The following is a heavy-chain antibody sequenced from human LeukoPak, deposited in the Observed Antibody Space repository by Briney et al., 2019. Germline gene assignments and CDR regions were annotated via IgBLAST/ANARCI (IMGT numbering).Heavy chain of an antibody. CDR3: ARDKGYFDWLLARYYYYGMDV. D-gene: IGHD3-9*01. Sequence: SETLSLTCAVSGGSISSYCWSWIRQPPGKGLEWIGSIYYSGSTNYNPSLKSRVTISVDTSKNQFSLKLSSVTAADTAVYYCARDKGYFDWLLARYYYYGMDVWGKGTTVTVSS. J-gene: IGHJ6*04. CDR1: GGSISSYC. V-gene: IGHV4-59*01. CDR2: IYYSGST.